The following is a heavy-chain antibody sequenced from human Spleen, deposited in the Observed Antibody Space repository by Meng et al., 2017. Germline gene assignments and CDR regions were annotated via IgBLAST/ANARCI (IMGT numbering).Heavy chain of an antibody. CDR3: ARHQLGGFDSPFDY. D-gene: IGHD3-9*01. CDR1: GYSFTSYW. J-gene: IGHJ4*02. Sequence: GGSLRLSCKGSGYSFTSYWIGWVRQMPGKGLEYMGIIYPSDSDTTYSPSFQGQVTISADKSISTAYLQWSSLKASDTAMYYCARHQLGGFDSPFDYWGQGTLVTVSS. CDR2: IYPSDSDT. V-gene: IGHV5-51*01.